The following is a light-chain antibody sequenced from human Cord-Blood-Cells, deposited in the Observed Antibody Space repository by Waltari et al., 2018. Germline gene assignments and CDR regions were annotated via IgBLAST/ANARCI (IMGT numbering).Light chain of an antibody. CDR2: EGS. V-gene: IGLV2-23*01. CDR1: SSDVGSSNL. CDR3: CSYAGSSTLV. Sequence: SALTQPAAVSGSPGQSITISCTGTSSDVGSSNLVSWYQQPPGKAPKLMIYEGSKRPSGVSNRFSGAKAGNTASLTISGLQAEDEADYYCCSYAGSSTLVFGGGTKLTVL. J-gene: IGLJ3*02.